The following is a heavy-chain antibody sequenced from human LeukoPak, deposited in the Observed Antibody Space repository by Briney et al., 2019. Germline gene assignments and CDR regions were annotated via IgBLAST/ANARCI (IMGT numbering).Heavy chain of an antibody. D-gene: IGHD2-2*01. CDR3: ARAGIVVVPAAIGDYGMDV. V-gene: IGHV5-51*01. CDR2: IYPGDSDT. CDR1: GYSFTSYW. Sequence: LGESLKISCKGSGYSFTSYWIGWVRQMPGKGLEWMGIIYPGDSDTRYSPSFQGQVTISADKSISTAYLQWSSLKASDTAMYYCARAGIVVVPAAIGDYGMDVWGQGTTVTVS. J-gene: IGHJ6*02.